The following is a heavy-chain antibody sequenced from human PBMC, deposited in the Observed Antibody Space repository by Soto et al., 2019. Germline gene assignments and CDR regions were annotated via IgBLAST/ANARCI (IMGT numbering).Heavy chain of an antibody. CDR3: AKGGRQWLVTSDFNY. V-gene: IGHV3-30*18. J-gene: IGHJ4*02. D-gene: IGHD6-19*01. CDR1: GFTFSDYA. Sequence: VQLVGSGGGVVQPGGSLRLSCAAPGFTFSDYAMHWVRQAPGKGLGWVAVVSHDGRNTHYADSVKGRFTISRDSSKNTVSLEMTRLRAEDTAVYYCAKGGRQWLVTSDFNYWGQGALVTVSS. CDR2: VSHDGRNT.